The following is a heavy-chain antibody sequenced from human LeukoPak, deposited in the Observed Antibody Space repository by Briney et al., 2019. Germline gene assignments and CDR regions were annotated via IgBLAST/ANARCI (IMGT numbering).Heavy chain of an antibody. CDR1: GGTFSSYA. Sequence: ASVKVSCKASGGTFSSYAISWVRQAPGQGLEWMGGIIPIFGTANYAQKFQGRVTITADESTSTAYMELSSLRSEDTAVYYCARGGAGDGYNYLVYWGQGTLVTVSS. J-gene: IGHJ4*02. CDR3: ARGGAGDGYNYLVY. V-gene: IGHV1-69*13. CDR2: IIPIFGTA. D-gene: IGHD5-24*01.